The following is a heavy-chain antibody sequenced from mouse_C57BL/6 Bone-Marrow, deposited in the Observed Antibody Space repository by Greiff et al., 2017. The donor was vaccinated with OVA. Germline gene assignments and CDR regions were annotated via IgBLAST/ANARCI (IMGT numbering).Heavy chain of an antibody. J-gene: IGHJ2*01. V-gene: IGHV1-26*01. Sequence: EVQLQQSGPELVKPGASVKISCKASGYTFTDYYMNWVKQSHGKSLEWIGDINPNNGGTSYNQKFKGKATLTVDKSSSTAYMELRSLTSEDSAVYYGARKSSGYVSYFDYWGQGTTLTVSS. CDR1: GYTFTDYY. CDR2: INPNNGGT. CDR3: ARKSSGYVSYFDY. D-gene: IGHD3-2*02.